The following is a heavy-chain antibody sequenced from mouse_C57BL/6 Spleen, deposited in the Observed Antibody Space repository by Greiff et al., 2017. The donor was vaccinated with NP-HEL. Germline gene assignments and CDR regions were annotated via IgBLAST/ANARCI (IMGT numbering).Heavy chain of an antibody. D-gene: IGHD2-12*01. CDR2: ISSGSGTI. V-gene: IGHV5-17*01. J-gene: IGHJ3*01. CDR3: ARTLCAYDRGFAY. CDR1: GFTFSDYG. Sequence: EVKLMESGGGLVKPGGSLKLSCAASGFTFSDYGMHWVRQAPEKGLEWVAYISSGSGTIYYADKVKGRSTISRDNAKNTRFLHMTSLKSEDTAMYYCARTLCAYDRGFAYWGQGTLVTVSA.